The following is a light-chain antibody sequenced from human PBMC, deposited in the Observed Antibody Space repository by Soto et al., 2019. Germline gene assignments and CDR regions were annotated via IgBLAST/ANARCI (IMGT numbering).Light chain of an antibody. CDR1: QSISSW. Sequence: DIQMTQSPSTLFASVGDRVTITCRASQSISSWFAWYQQKPGKAPKLLIYKASSLESGVPSRFSGSGSGTEFTLTISSLQPDDFATYYCQQYNSYPWTFGQGTKVEIK. V-gene: IGKV1-5*03. CDR3: QQYNSYPWT. CDR2: KAS. J-gene: IGKJ1*01.